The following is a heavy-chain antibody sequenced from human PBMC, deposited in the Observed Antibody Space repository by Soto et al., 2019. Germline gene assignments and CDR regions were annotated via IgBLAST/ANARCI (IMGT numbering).Heavy chain of an antibody. CDR3: GRGRSGQIVIFY. D-gene: IGHD1-26*01. Sequence: ASVKVSCKASGYTFTGYYMHWVRQAPGQGLEWMGWINPNSGGTNYAQKFQGRVTMTRDTSISTAYMELRNLSPDDTAVYYCGRGRSGQIVIFYWGQGTPVTVS. J-gene: IGHJ4*02. CDR2: INPNSGGT. V-gene: IGHV1-2*02. CDR1: GYTFTGYY.